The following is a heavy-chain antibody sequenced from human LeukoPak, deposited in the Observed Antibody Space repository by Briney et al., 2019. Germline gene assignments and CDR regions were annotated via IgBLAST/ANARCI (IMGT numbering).Heavy chain of an antibody. J-gene: IGHJ5*02. D-gene: IGHD3-16*02. Sequence: SETLSLTCTVSGGSISSYYWSWIRQPAGKGLEWIGRIYTSGSTNYNPSLKSRVTMSVDTSKNQFSLKLSSVTVADTAVYYCARDGYDYVWGSYPRLDPWGQGTLVTVSS. CDR3: ARDGYDYVWGSYPRLDP. V-gene: IGHV4-4*07. CDR1: GGSISSYY. CDR2: IYTSGST.